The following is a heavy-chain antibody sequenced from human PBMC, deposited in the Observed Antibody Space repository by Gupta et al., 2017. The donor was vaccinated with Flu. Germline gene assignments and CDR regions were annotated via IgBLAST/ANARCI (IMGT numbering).Heavy chain of an antibody. CDR2: INGGNGNT. CDR3: ARDPELQISYFYYYMDV. D-gene: IGHD1-26*01. V-gene: IGHV1-3*01. J-gene: IGHJ6*03. Sequence: QVQLVQSGAEVKKPGASVQVSCKASGYTFTSYAIQWVRQAPGQRLEWMGWINGGNGNTKYSQNFQGRVTFTRDTSASTAYMELSSLRFEDTAVYYCARDPELQISYFYYYMDVWGKGTTVIVSS. CDR1: GYTFTSYA.